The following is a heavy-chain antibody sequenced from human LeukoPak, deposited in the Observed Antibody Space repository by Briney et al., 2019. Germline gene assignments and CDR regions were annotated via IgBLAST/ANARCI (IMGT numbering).Heavy chain of an antibody. CDR3: AGAMTVFRFLEWSRPFDP. Sequence: PSETLSLTCAVYGGSFGGYYWSWIRQPPGKGLEWIGEINHGASTNYNPSLTSRVTISIDTSKNQFSLRLTSVTAADTAVYYCAGAMTVFRFLEWSRPFDPWGQGTLVTASS. J-gene: IGHJ5*02. CDR1: GGSFGGYY. V-gene: IGHV4-34*01. D-gene: IGHD3-3*01. CDR2: INHGAST.